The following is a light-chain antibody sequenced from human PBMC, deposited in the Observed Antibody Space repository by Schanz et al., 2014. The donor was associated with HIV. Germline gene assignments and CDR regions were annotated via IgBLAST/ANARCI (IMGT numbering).Light chain of an antibody. CDR3: AAWDDSLDGPV. V-gene: IGLV1-44*01. CDR2: GDN. Sequence: QSVVTQPPSASGTPGQRVTISCSGSRSNIGRNIVNWYQLLPGTAPRLLIHGDNQRPSGVPDRFSGSKSGTSASLAISGLQSEDEADFYCAAWDDSLDGPVFGGGTKLTVL. J-gene: IGLJ2*01. CDR1: RSNIGRNI.